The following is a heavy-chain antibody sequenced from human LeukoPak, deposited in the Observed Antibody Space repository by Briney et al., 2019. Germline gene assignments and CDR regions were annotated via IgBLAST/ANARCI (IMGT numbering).Heavy chain of an antibody. CDR1: GGSFSGYY. V-gene: IGHV4-34*01. CDR3: ARGADYYGSGSQRFFDY. CDR2: INHSGST. J-gene: IGHJ4*02. D-gene: IGHD3-10*01. Sequence: SETLSLTCAVYGGSFSGYYWSWIRQPPGKGLEWIGEINHSGSTNYNPSLKSRVTISVDTSKNQFSLKLSSVTAADTAVYYCARGADYYGSGSQRFFDYWGQGTLVTVSS.